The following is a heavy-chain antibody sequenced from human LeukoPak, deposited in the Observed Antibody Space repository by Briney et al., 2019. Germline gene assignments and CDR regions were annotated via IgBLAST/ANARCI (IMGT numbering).Heavy chain of an antibody. D-gene: IGHD3-22*01. CDR1: GYSISSDYY. Sequence: PSETLSLTCTVSGYSISSDYYWGWIRQPPGKGLEWVGSFYHSGSTYYNPSLKSRVTIPLDTSKNQFSLNLGSVTAADTAVYFCAGRVRTRGDLYDSSGSYGGGHFDYWGQGTLVTVSS. CDR2: FYHSGST. CDR3: AGRVRTRGDLYDSSGSYGGGHFDY. J-gene: IGHJ4*02. V-gene: IGHV4-38-2*02.